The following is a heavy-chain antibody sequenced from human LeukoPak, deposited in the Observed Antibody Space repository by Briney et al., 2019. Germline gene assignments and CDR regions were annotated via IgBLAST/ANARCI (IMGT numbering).Heavy chain of an antibody. CDR1: GFTFSSYA. J-gene: IGHJ4*02. CDR3: ARGGRWYGDPTPFDY. D-gene: IGHD4-17*01. CDR2: ISYDGSNK. V-gene: IGHV3-30-3*01. Sequence: GGSLRLSCAASGFTFSSYAMHWVRQAPGKGLEWVAVISYDGSNKYYADSVKGRFTISRDNSKNTLYLQMNSLRAEDTAVYYCARGGRWYGDPTPFDYWGQGTLVTVSS.